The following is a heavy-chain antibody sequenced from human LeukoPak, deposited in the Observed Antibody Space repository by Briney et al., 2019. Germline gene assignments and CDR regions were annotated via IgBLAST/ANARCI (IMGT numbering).Heavy chain of an antibody. J-gene: IGHJ4*02. CDR3: AASQSDYYNSGTYHKIHY. CDR1: GGSISRPDHY. Sequence: PSQTLSLTCSLSGGSISRPDHYWSWIRQPPGKGLEWIGFIYNNEKTHYSPSFESRVTISGDTSNNHFSLTLNFVTAADTAIYYCAASQSDYYNSGTYHKIHYWGRGALVTVSS. D-gene: IGHD3-10*01. V-gene: IGHV4-30-4*01. CDR2: IYNNEKT.